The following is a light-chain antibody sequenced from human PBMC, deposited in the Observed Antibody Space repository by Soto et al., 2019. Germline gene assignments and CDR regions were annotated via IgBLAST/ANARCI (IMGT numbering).Light chain of an antibody. J-gene: IGLJ2*01. Sequence: QSALTQPASVSGSPGQSITISCTGTSSDVGCYNYVSWYQRHPGRVPKLIIYDVSSRPSGVSSRFSGFRSGNTASLTISGRQSEDEADDYCASYHSSETPVLFGGGTKLTVL. CDR1: SSDVGCYNY. V-gene: IGLV2-14*03. CDR2: DVS. CDR3: ASYHSSETPVL.